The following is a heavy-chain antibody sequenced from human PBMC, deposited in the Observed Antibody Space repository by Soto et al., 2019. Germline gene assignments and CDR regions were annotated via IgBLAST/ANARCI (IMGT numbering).Heavy chain of an antibody. Sequence: SETLSLTCAVYGGSFSGYYWGWIRQPPGKGLEWIGEINRSGSTNYNPSLKSRVTISVDTSKNQFSLKLSSVTAADTAVYYCARGRRSYYGSGSYYNVFSYYYYGMDVWGQGTTVTVSS. CDR2: INRSGST. CDR3: ARGRRSYYGSGSYYNVFSYYYYGMDV. V-gene: IGHV4-34*01. J-gene: IGHJ6*02. CDR1: GGSFSGYY. D-gene: IGHD3-10*01.